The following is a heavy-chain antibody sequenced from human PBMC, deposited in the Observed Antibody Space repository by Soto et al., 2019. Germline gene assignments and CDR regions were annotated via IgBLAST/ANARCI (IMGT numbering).Heavy chain of an antibody. J-gene: IGHJ4*02. CDR2: IYYSGGT. Sequence: KPSETLSLTCTVSGGSISSGDYYWSWIRQPPGKGLEWIGYIYYSGGTYYNPSLKSRVTISVDTSKNQFSLKLSSVTAADTAVYYCARSVRGVGTYYFDYWGQGTLVTVSS. CDR1: GGSISSGDYY. CDR3: ARSVRGVGTYYFDY. V-gene: IGHV4-30-4*01. D-gene: IGHD3-10*01.